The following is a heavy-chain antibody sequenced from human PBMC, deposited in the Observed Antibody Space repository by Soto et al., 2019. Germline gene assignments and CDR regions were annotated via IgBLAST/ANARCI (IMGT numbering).Heavy chain of an antibody. V-gene: IGHV4-34*01. CDR1: GGSFSGSY. CDR2: INHSGST. Sequence: QVQLQQWGAGLLKPSETLSRTCAVYGGSFSGSYWSWIRQPPGKGLEWIGEINHSGSTNYNPSLKSRVTISVDTSKNQFSLKLSSVTDADTAVYYCARSNTGFDPWGQGTLVTVSS. CDR3: ARSNTGFDP. J-gene: IGHJ5*02. D-gene: IGHD4-4*01.